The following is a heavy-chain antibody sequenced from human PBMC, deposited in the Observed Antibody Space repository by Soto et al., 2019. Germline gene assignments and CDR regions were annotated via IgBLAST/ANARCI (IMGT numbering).Heavy chain of an antibody. CDR1: GFTFSSYW. J-gene: IGHJ6*03. V-gene: IGHV3-74*01. CDR2: INSDGSST. Sequence: GGSLRLSCAASGFTFSSYWMHWVRQAPGKGLVWVSRINSDGSSTSYADSVKGRFTISRDNAKNTLYLQMNSLRAEDTAVYYCARARTSFDIVVPYPHTEYYYYYYMDVWGKGTTVTVSS. D-gene: IGHD2-2*01. CDR3: ARARTSFDIVVPYPHTEYYYYYYMDV.